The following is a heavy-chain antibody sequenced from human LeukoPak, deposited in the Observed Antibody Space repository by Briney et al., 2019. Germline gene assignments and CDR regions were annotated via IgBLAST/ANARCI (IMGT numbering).Heavy chain of an antibody. J-gene: IGHJ4*02. CDR3: ARLTAGKRGGSYDFWSGYYIWAYYFDY. CDR1: GGSIDSNY. D-gene: IGHD3-3*01. Sequence: PSETLSLTCIVSGGSIDSNYWSWIRQPPGKGLEWIGSIYYSGSTYYNPSLKSRVTISVDTSKNQFSLKLSSVTAADTAVYYCARLTAGKRGGSYDFWSGYYIWAYYFDYWGQGTLVTVSS. CDR2: IYYSGST. V-gene: IGHV4-59*05.